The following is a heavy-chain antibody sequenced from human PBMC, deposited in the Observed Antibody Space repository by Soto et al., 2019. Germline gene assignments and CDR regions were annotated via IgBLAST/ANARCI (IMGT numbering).Heavy chain of an antibody. CDR3: ATAEGYSGSEWFDP. V-gene: IGHV3-7*01. CDR2: IKQDGSEK. Sequence: GGSLRLSCAASGFTFSSYWMSWVRQAPGKGLEWVANIKQDGSEKYYVDSVKGRLTISRDNAKNSLYLQMNSLRAEDTAVYYCATAEGYSGSEWFDPWGQATLVTVS. J-gene: IGHJ5*02. CDR1: GFTFSSYW. D-gene: IGHD5-12*01.